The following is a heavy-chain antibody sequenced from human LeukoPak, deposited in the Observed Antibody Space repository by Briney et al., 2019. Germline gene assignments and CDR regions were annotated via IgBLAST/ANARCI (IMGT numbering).Heavy chain of an antibody. D-gene: IGHD1-26*01. Sequence: GGSLRPSCAASGFTFSNYWMSWVRQAPGKGLEWVANIKQDGNEKYYVDSVKGRFTISRDNAKNSLYLQMNSLRAEDMAMYYCARGSGTYYNYWGQGTLVTVSS. CDR1: GFTFSNYW. CDR2: IKQDGNEK. J-gene: IGHJ4*02. CDR3: ARGSGTYYNY. V-gene: IGHV3-7*01.